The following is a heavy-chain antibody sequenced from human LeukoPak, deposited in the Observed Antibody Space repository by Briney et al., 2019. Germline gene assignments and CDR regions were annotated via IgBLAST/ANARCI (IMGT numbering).Heavy chain of an antibody. CDR3: ATAPLYSYFDY. Sequence: ASVKVSCKASGYTFTSYGISWVRQAPGQGLAWMGWISAYNGNTNYAQKFQGRVTMTEDTSTDTAYMELSSLRSEDTAVYYCATAPLYSYFDYWGQGTLVTVSS. CDR1: GYTFTSYG. J-gene: IGHJ4*02. CDR2: ISAYNGNT. D-gene: IGHD2-2*02. V-gene: IGHV1-18*01.